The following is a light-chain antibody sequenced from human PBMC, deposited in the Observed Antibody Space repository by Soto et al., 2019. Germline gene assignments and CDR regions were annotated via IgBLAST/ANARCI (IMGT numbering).Light chain of an antibody. Sequence: QAVVTQEPSLTVSPGGTVTLTCGSSTGAVTSGHYPSWFQQKPGQAPRTLICDTSNKHSWTPARFSGSLLGGKAALTLSGAQPEDEADYYCLLSYSVVRRVFGGGTKVTVL. CDR1: TGAVTSGHY. J-gene: IGLJ3*02. CDR3: LLSYSVVRRV. CDR2: DTS. V-gene: IGLV7-46*01.